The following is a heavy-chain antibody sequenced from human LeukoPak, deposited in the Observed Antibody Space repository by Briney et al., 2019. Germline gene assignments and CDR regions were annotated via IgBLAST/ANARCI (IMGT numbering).Heavy chain of an antibody. CDR2: ISDIGSI. J-gene: IGHJ4*02. Sequence: SETLSLTCTVAGGSISSYYWSWIRQPPGKGLEWIAYISDIGSINYNPSLKSRVTISLDTSKNQFSLKLSSVTAADTAVYYCAGHHPRNTVDFWGQGTLVTVSS. CDR3: AGHHPRNTVDF. D-gene: IGHD2-8*02. V-gene: IGHV4-59*08. CDR1: GGSISSYY.